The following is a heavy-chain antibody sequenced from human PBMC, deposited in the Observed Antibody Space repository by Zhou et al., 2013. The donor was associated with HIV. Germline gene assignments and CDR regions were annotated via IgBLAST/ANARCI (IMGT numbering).Heavy chain of an antibody. J-gene: IGHJ6*03. D-gene: IGHD6-13*01. Sequence: VQLQESGPGLVKPSETLSLTCTVSGGSISSHYWSWIRQPPGKGLEYIGYIHSTGSTNYNPSLKSRVTISVDTSKNQLSLKLSSVTAADTAVYYCAKLVAARDYYFYIDVWGKGTTVTVSS. CDR3: AKLVAARDYYFYIDV. CDR1: GGSISSHY. V-gene: IGHV4-59*08. CDR2: IHSTGST.